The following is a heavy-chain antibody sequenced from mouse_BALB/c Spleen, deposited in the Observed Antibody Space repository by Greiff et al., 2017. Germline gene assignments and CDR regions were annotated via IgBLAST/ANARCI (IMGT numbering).Heavy chain of an antibody. J-gene: IGHJ4*01. CDR3: ARQLGRFRGAMDY. V-gene: IGHV5-12-2*01. CDR2: ISNGGGST. CDR1: GFTFSSYT. Sequence: EVQVVESGGGLVQPGGSLKLSCAASGFTFSSYTMSWVRQTPEKRLEWVAYISNGGGSTYYPDTVKGRFTISRDNAKNTLYLQMSSLKSEDTAMYYCARQLGRFRGAMDYWGQGTSVTVSS. D-gene: IGHD3-1*01.